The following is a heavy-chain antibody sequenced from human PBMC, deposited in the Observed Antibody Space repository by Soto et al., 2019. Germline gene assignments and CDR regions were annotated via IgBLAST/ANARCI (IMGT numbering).Heavy chain of an antibody. V-gene: IGHV3-23*01. D-gene: IGHD7-27*01. CDR2: ISGSGGST. CDR1: GFTFSSYA. CDR3: AKVGSGLTGDWHFDY. Sequence: GSLILSCAASGFTFSSYAMSWVRQAPGKGLEWVSAISGSGGSTYYADSVKGRFTISRDNSKNTLYLQMNSLRAEDTAVYYCAKVGSGLTGDWHFDYWGQGTLVTVSS. J-gene: IGHJ4*02.